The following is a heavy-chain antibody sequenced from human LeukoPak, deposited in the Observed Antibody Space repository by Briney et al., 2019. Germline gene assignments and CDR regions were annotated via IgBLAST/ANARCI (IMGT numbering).Heavy chain of an antibody. V-gene: IGHV4-39*01. Sequence: SETLSLTCTVSGGSISSSSYYWGWIRQPPGKGLEWIGSSYYSGSTYYNPSLKSRVTISVDTSKNQFSLKLSSVTAADTAVYYCARPLSSGYERYNWFDPWGQGTLVTVSS. CDR3: ARPLSSGYERYNWFDP. CDR2: SYYSGST. D-gene: IGHD5-12*01. CDR1: GGSISSSSYY. J-gene: IGHJ5*02.